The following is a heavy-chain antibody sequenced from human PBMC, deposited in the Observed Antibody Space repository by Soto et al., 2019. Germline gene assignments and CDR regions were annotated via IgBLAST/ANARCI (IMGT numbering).Heavy chain of an antibody. CDR2: LYHSGSA. CDR1: GVSISSGGYS. D-gene: IGHD3-16*02. CDR3: VRAHYDYVWGSYHYGPFDY. J-gene: IGHJ4*02. Sequence: SLTCAVSGVSISSGGYSWSWIRQPAGKDLEWIGYLYHSGSAYYNPSLKSRVTISVDRSKNHCFLKLSSVTAAETAVYYCVRAHYDYVWGSYHYGPFDYWGQGSLVTVSS. V-gene: IGHV4-30-2*01.